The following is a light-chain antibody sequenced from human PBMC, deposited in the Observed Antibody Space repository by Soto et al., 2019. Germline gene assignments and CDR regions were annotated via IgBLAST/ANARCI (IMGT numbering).Light chain of an antibody. V-gene: IGLV1-44*01. CDR1: SSNVGSNA. Sequence: QSVLTQPPSASESPGQRVTISCSGSSSNVGSNAVNWYQQLPGTAPTLLIYSNNERLSGVPDRFSGSKSGTSASLAISGLQSEDEAHYYRATWDDSLNGYVFGTGTKVTVL. CDR2: SNN. CDR3: ATWDDSLNGYV. J-gene: IGLJ1*01.